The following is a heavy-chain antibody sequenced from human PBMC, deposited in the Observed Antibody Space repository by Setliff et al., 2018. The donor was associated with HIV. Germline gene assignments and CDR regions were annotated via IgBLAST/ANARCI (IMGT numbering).Heavy chain of an antibody. CDR1: GGSTTGYH. V-gene: IGHV4-4*07. J-gene: IGHJ4*02. CDR2: MYYVGDI. D-gene: IGHD5-18*01. Sequence: PSETLSLTCSVSGGSTTGYHWNWIRQAAGKGLELIGRMYYVGDINYNPSLKSRVIMSIDTSKNQFSLKLNSVTAADTAVYYCARGGGPDTNFDHWGQGTLVTVSS. CDR3: ARGGGPDTNFDH.